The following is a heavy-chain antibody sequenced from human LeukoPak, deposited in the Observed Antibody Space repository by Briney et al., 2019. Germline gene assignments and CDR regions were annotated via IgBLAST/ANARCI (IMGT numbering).Heavy chain of an antibody. CDR3: ARGDDLLTGSYDWFNP. J-gene: IGHJ5*02. D-gene: IGHD3-9*01. Sequence: SETLSLTCAVSGVSMNNNYWARIRQSPGGKLEWIGYMSFSGSATYNPSLNSRVSISVDSSKNQFSLDLTSLTAADTAVYYCARGDDLLTGSYDWFNPWGQGTLVIVSS. CDR2: MSFSGSA. V-gene: IGHV4-4*09. CDR1: GVSMNNNY.